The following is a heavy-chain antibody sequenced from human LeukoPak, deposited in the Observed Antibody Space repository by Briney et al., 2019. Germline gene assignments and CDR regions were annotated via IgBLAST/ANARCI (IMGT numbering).Heavy chain of an antibody. CDR3: ARDSYYDSSGYYHGDY. J-gene: IGHJ4*02. CDR1: GGTFSSYA. D-gene: IGHD3-22*01. CDR2: IIPIFGTA. Sequence: SVKVSCKXSGGTFSSYAISWVRQAPGQGLEWMGRIIPIFGTANYAQKFQGRVTITTDESTSTAYMELSSLRSEDTAVYYCARDSYYDSSGYYHGDYWGQGTLVTVSS. V-gene: IGHV1-69*05.